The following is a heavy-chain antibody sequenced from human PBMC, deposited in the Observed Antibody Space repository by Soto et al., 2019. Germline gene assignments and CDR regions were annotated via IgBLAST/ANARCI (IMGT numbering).Heavy chain of an antibody. D-gene: IGHD3-3*01. V-gene: IGHV4-31*03. J-gene: IGHJ4*02. CDR1: GGSISSGGYY. CDR2: IYYSGST. Sequence: SETLSLTCTVSGGSISSGGYYWSWIRQHPGKGLEWIGYIYYSGSTYYNPSLKSRVTISVDTSKNQFSLKLSSVTAADTAVYYCASEGYYDFWSGSGVFDYWGQGTLVTVSS. CDR3: ASEGYYDFWSGSGVFDY.